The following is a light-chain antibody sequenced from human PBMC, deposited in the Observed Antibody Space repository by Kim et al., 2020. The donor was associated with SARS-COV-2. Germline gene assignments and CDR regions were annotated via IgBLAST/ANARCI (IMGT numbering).Light chain of an antibody. CDR2: KDS. Sequence: SYELTQPPSVSVSPGQTARITFSGDALPKQYAYWYQQKPGQAPVLVIYKDSERPSGIPERFSGSSSGTTVTLTISGVQAEDEADYYCQSADSSGTYWLFG. J-gene: IGLJ3*02. CDR1: ALPKQY. V-gene: IGLV3-25*03. CDR3: QSADSSGTYWL.